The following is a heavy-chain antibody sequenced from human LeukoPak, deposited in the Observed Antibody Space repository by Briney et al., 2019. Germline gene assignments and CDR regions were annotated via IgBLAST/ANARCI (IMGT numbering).Heavy chain of an antibody. V-gene: IGHV1-18*01. CDR1: GYNFDKFG. CDR3: ARDTPQHLKRYDY. Sequence: GASVKVSCKASGYNFDKFGIARVRQAPGQGLEWMGWINTHNGNTKYAQQYQGRVTMTTDTSTSTVYMELRSLRSDDTAVYFCARDTPQHLKRYDYWGQGTQVTVSS. J-gene: IGHJ4*02. CDR2: INTHNGNT. D-gene: IGHD6-13*01.